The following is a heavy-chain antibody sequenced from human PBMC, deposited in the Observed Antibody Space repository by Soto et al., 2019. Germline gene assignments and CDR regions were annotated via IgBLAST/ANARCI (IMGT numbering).Heavy chain of an antibody. Sequence: GGSLRLSCTVSGFAFNNYGINWVRQAPGKGLEWVSSISKSDYTYYSDSVKGRFTISRDNAKNSVSLQMNTLRVEDTAVYFCAREDSIIIPAVSDFWGQGTLVTVSS. D-gene: IGHD2-2*01. V-gene: IGHV3-21*01. J-gene: IGHJ4*02. CDR1: GFAFNNYG. CDR2: ISKSDYT. CDR3: AREDSIIIPAVSDF.